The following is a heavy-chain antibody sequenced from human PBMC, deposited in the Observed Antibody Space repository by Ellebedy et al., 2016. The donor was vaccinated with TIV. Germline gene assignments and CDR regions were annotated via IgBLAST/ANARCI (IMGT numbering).Heavy chain of an antibody. V-gene: IGHV1-2*02. Sequence: AASVKVSCKASGYSFSGYYMHWVRQAPGQGLEWVGCINPKSGDTNFAQKFQDRVTMTRDTSISTAYMELSRLRSDDTAVYYCASLPHYGDSGPWGQGTLVTVSS. CDR1: GYSFSGYY. D-gene: IGHD4-17*01. CDR2: INPKSGDT. J-gene: IGHJ5*02. CDR3: ASLPHYGDSGP.